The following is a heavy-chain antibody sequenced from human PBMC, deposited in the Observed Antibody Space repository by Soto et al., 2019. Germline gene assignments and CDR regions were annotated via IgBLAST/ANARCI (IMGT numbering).Heavy chain of an antibody. CDR2: INHSGST. CDR1: GGSFSGYY. V-gene: IGHV4-34*01. Sequence: SETLSLTCAGSGGSFSGYYWIWIRQPPGKGLEWIGEINHSGSTNYNPSLKSRVTISVDTSKNQFSLKLSFVTAADTAVYYCARYYYRSSAGAATRGYFDYWGQGTLVTVSS. CDR3: ARYYYRSSAGAATRGYFDY. D-gene: IGHD6-13*01. J-gene: IGHJ4*02.